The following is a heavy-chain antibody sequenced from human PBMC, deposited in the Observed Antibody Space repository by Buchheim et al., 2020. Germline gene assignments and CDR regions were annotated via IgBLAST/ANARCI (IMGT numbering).Heavy chain of an antibody. J-gene: IGHJ4*02. CDR2: INWKSSST. Sequence: DVQLVESGGGVVRPGGSLRLSCVASGFNFDDYGMSWVRQIPGKGLEWVSGINWKSSSTVYADSVKGRFSISRDNAKKSLFLQMNSLRDEDSALYYCMRGGYGSGSGGHWGQGTL. CDR1: GFNFDDYG. CDR3: MRGGYGSGSGGH. V-gene: IGHV3-20*04. D-gene: IGHD3-10*01.